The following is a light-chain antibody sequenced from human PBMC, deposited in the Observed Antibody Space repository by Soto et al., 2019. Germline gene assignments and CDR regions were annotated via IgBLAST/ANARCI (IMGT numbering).Light chain of an antibody. Sequence: QSVLTHPPSVSGTPGQRVPGPCSRGRSNIGSNTVHWYQQLPGAAPNLLIYRDNQRPAGVPDRFAASKSGTSASLAISGLQSEDEGDYYCAAWDDSHNVLYVVGAGTKVT. CDR3: AAWDDSHNVLYV. CDR2: RDN. CDR1: RSNIGSNT. V-gene: IGLV1-44*01. J-gene: IGLJ1*01.